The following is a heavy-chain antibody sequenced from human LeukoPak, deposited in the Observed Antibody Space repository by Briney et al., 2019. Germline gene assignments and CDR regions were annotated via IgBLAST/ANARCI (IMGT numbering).Heavy chain of an antibody. J-gene: IGHJ4*02. D-gene: IGHD1-26*01. V-gene: IGHV4-38-2*02. CDR2: IFHSGST. Sequence: SETLSLTCAVSGYSISSGYYWGWIRQPPGKGLEWIGSIFHSGSTYYNPSLKSRVTISVDASKKQFSLKLTPVTAADTAVYYCARDLQWELPIWGQGTLVTVSS. CDR1: GYSISSGYY. CDR3: ARDLQWELPI.